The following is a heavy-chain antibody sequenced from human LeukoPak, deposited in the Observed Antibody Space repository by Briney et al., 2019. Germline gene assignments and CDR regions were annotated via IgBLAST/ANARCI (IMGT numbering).Heavy chain of an antibody. CDR3: ARVNWNDLGYYFGY. J-gene: IGHJ4*02. D-gene: IGHD1-20*01. Sequence: GGSLRLSCAASGFTFSSYTMQWVRQAPGKGLEWVSSISSSSIYIYYADSVKGRFTISRDNAKNSLYLQMNSLRAEDTAVYYCARVNWNDLGYYFGYWGQGTLVTVSS. CDR2: ISSSSIYI. CDR1: GFTFSSYT. V-gene: IGHV3-21*01.